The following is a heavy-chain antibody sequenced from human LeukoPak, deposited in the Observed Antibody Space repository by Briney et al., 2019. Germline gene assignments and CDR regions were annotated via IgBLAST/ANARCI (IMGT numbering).Heavy chain of an antibody. CDR2: INQAGSEK. CDR1: GFTFSSHW. J-gene: IGHJ4*02. V-gene: IGHV3-7*01. Sequence: PGGSLRLSCAASGFTFSSHWMSWVRQAPGKGREWVANINQAGSEKHYVDSVKGRFTISRDTAQSSMYLQMNSLRAEDTAVYYCARDGTAAGLYFDYWGQGTLVTVSS. D-gene: IGHD6-13*01. CDR3: ARDGTAAGLYFDY.